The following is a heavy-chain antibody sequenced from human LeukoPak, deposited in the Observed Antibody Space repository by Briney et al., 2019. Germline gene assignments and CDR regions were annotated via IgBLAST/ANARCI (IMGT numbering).Heavy chain of an antibody. J-gene: IGHJ4*02. D-gene: IGHD1-1*01. Sequence: GGSLRLSCAASGFTFSSYGISWVRQAPGKGLEWVSFISGSGSTSDYADSVKGRFTISRDNSKNTLYLQMNSLRAEDTAVYYCAKGRVRQFDPFDYWGQGTLVTVSS. CDR3: AKGRVRQFDPFDY. CDR1: GFTFSSYG. V-gene: IGHV3-23*01. CDR2: ISGSGSTS.